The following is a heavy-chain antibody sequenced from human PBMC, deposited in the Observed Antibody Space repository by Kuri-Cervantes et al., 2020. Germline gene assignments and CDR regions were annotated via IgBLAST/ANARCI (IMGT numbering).Heavy chain of an antibody. CDR2: ISGSGDIT. J-gene: IGHJ4*02. V-gene: IGHV3-23*01. D-gene: IGHD4-23*01. CDR3: AKGRSTLRWYLPFDY. CDR1: GFIFRNYG. Sequence: GGSLRLSCAASGFIFRNYGMNWVRQTPGKGQEWVSSISGSGDITYYADSVKGRFTISRDNSKNTLYLQMNSLRAEDTAVYYCAKGRSTLRWYLPFDYWGQGTLVTVSS.